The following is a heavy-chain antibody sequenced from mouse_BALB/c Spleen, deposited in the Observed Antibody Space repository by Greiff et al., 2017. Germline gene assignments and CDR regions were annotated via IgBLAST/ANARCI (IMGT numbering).Heavy chain of an antibody. CDR3: ARGGLQGYFDV. CDR1: GYTFTSYT. V-gene: IGHV1-4*01. CDR2: INPSSGYT. Sequence: VQLQQSGAELARPGASVKMSCKASGYTFTSYTMHWVKQRPGQGLEWIGYINPSSGYTNYNQKFKDKATLTADKSSSTAYMQLSSLTSEDSAVYYCARGGLQGYFDVWGAETTGTVSS. J-gene: IGHJ1*01. D-gene: IGHD3-1*01.